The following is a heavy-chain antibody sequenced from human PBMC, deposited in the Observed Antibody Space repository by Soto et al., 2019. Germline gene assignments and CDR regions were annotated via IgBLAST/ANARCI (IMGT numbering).Heavy chain of an antibody. V-gene: IGHV1-18*01. CDR1: GYSFTIYG. Sequence: QVHLVQSGAEVKEPGASVKVSCEASGYSFTIYGINWVRQAPGQGLEWMGWISAENGQTNYAQKLQGRVSMTTDKSTSTVYMELRSLRSDDTAVYYCARGPRAYVTAPGFWGQGTLVTVSS. CDR2: ISAENGQT. J-gene: IGHJ4*02. CDR3: ARGPRAYVTAPGF. D-gene: IGHD2-21*02.